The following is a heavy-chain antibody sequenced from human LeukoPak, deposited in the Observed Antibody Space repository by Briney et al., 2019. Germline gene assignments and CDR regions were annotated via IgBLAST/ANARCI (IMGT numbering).Heavy chain of an antibody. CDR1: GGSFSGYY. Sequence: SETLSLTCAVYGGSFSGYYWSWIRQPPGRGLEWIGEINHSGGTNYNPSLKSRVTISVDTSKNQFPLKLSSVTAADTAVYYCARGGAAAGNADYWGQGTLVTVSS. CDR3: ARGGAAAGNADY. V-gene: IGHV4-34*01. CDR2: INHSGGT. D-gene: IGHD6-13*01. J-gene: IGHJ4*02.